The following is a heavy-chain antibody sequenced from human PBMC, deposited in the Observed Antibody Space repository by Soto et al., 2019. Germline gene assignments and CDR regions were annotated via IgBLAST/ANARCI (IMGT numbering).Heavy chain of an antibody. J-gene: IGHJ4*02. CDR3: AREGLGLGIVGDRLVY. CDR2: IIPIFGTA. D-gene: IGHD1-26*01. CDR1: GGTFSSYA. Sequence: SVKVSCKASGGTFSSYAISWVRQAPGQGLEWMGGIIPIFGTANYAQKFQGRVTITADESTSTAYMELSSLRSEDTAVYYCAREGLGLGIVGDRLVYWGQGTLVTVYS. V-gene: IGHV1-69*13.